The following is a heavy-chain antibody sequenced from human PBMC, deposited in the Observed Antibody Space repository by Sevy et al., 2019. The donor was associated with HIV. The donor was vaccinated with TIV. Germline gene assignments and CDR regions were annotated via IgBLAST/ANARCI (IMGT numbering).Heavy chain of an antibody. CDR3: ARSLKDWTPSAGH. CDR1: GFTFSDYY. D-gene: IGHD1-1*01. Sequence: GRSLRLSCTASGFTFSDYYMSWIRQAPGKGLECVSFISSTTGYTNYADSVKGRFTISRDNAKNSLYLQMNNLRAEDTAVYYCARSLKDWTPSAGHWGQGTLVTVSS. J-gene: IGHJ4*02. CDR2: ISSTTGYT. V-gene: IGHV3-11*06.